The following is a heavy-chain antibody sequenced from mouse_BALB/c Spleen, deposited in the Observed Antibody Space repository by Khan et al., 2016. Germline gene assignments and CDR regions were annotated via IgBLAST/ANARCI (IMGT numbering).Heavy chain of an antibody. CDR2: IWGDGST. V-gene: IGHV2-6-7*01. J-gene: IGHJ4*01. CDR1: GFPLTGYG. CDR3: ARDRDGYSYAMDY. D-gene: IGHD2-3*01. Sequence: VQLKESGPGLVAPSQSLSITCTVSGFPLTGYGVNWVRQPPGKGLEWLGMIWGDGSTDYNSALKSRLSISKDNSKRKVLLKMNSLQTDDTASYYCARDRDGYSYAMDYWGQGTSVTVSS.